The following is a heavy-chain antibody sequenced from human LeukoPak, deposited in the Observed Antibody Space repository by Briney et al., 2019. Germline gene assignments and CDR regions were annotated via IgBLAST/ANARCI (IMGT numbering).Heavy chain of an antibody. CDR2: IYYSGST. J-gene: IGHJ4*02. V-gene: IGHV4-59*08. Sequence: SETLSLTCTVSGGSISSYYWSWIRQPPGKGLEWIGYIYYSGSTNYNPSLKSRVTISVDTSKNQFSLKLSSVTAADTAVYYCARHPSAWSRRPYYFDYWGQGTLVTVSS. CDR1: GGSISSYY. CDR3: ARHPSAWSRRPYYFDY. D-gene: IGHD1-26*01.